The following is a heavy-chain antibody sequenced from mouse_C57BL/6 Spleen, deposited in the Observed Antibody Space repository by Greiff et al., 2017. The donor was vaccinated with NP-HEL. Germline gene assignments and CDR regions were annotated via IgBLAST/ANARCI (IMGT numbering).Heavy chain of an antibody. Sequence: VHVKQSGPELVKPGASVKISCKASGYSFTDYNMNWVKQSNGKSLEWIGVINPNYGTTSYNQKFKGKATLTVDQSSSTAYMQLNSLTSEDSAVYYYARNAYCSNYVKAMDYWGQGTSVTVSS. CDR1: GYSFTDYN. CDR3: ARNAYCSNYVKAMDY. J-gene: IGHJ4*01. D-gene: IGHD2-5*01. CDR2: INPNYGTT. V-gene: IGHV1-39*01.